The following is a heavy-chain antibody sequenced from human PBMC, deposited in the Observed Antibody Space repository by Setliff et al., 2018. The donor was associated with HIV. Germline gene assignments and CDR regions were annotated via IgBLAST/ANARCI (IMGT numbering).Heavy chain of an antibody. V-gene: IGHV1-2*06. CDR3: ATGQQLVDFDY. D-gene: IGHD6-13*01. Sequence: ASVNVSCKASGYTFTGYYMHWVRQAPGQGLEWMGRINPNRGGSNYAQKFQGRVTMTRDTSISTAYMELSRLRSDDTAVYYCATGQQLVDFDYWGQGTLVTVSS. J-gene: IGHJ4*02. CDR2: INPNRGGS. CDR1: GYTFTGYY.